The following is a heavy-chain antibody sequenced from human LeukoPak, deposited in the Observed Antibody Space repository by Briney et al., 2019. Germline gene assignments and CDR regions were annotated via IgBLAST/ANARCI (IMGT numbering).Heavy chain of an antibody. D-gene: IGHD1-26*01. V-gene: IGHV4-59*01. Sequence: SETLSLTCTVSGGSISSYYWSWIRQPPGKGLEWIGYIYYSGSTNYNPSLKSRVTISVDTSKNQFSLKPSSVTAADTAVYYCARISDSGSYYWGQGTLVTVSS. CDR1: GGSISSYY. CDR3: ARISDSGSYY. CDR2: IYYSGST. J-gene: IGHJ4*02.